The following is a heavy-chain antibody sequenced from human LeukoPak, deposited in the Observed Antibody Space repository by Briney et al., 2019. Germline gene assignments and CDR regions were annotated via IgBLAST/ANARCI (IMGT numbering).Heavy chain of an antibody. D-gene: IGHD3-22*01. Sequence: GGSLRLSCAASGFTFSSYSMNWVRQAPGKGLEWVSYIRSTSGTIYYADSVKGRFTISRDNAKNSLYLQMNSLRAEDTAVYYCARVSDSSGYSYDAFDIWGQGTMVTVSS. V-gene: IGHV3-48*01. J-gene: IGHJ3*02. CDR1: GFTFSSYS. CDR2: IRSTSGTI. CDR3: ARVSDSSGYSYDAFDI.